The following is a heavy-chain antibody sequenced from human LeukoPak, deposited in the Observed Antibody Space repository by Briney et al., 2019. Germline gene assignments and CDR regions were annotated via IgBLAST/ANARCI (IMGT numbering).Heavy chain of an antibody. D-gene: IGHD4-17*01. V-gene: IGHV3-30*04. J-gene: IGHJ4*02. Sequence: GSLILSCAASGFTFSSYAMHWVRQAPGKGLEWVAVISYDGSNKYYADSVKGRFTISRDNSKNTLYLQMNSLRAEDTAVYYCARCLAYGDYVTFGYWGQGTLVTVSS. CDR3: ARCLAYGDYVTFGY. CDR1: GFTFSSYA. CDR2: ISYDGSNK.